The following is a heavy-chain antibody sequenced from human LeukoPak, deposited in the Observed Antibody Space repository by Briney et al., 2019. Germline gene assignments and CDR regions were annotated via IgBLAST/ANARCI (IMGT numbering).Heavy chain of an antibody. V-gene: IGHV1-8*02. J-gene: IGHJ4*02. D-gene: IGHD5-24*01. CDR2: VNPNSGNT. Sequence: ASVKVSCKASGGTFSSYAISWVRQAPGQGLEWMGWVNPNSGNTGYAQKFQGRVTMTRNTSISTAYMELSSLRSEDTAVYYCARGGYRGFDYWGQGTLVTVSS. CDR3: ARGGYRGFDY. CDR1: GGTFSSYA.